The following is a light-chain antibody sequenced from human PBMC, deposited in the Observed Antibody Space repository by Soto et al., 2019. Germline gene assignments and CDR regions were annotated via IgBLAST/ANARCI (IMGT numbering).Light chain of an antibody. CDR2: EVI. J-gene: IGLJ1*01. Sequence: QTSLTQPPSASWSPGQAVTISCTGTSSDIGGYNYVSWYQQHPGKAPKLMIYEVIKRPSGVPDRFSASRSGNTASLTVSGLQAEDEADYYCSSYAGSNNLYVFGTGTKVTVL. V-gene: IGLV2-8*01. CDR1: SSDIGGYNY. CDR3: SSYAGSNNLYV.